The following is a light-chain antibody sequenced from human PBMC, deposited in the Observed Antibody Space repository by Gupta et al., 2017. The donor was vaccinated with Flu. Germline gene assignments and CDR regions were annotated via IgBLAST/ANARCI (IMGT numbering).Light chain of an antibody. J-gene: IGLJ3*02. CDR1: SSKIGSNN. CDR2: TDN. V-gene: IGLV1-44*01. CDR3: ASWDDSRNGGV. Sequence: ISCAGSSSKIGSNNVDWYQQRPRTTPKLLLYTDNQRASGVPGRFSGSKCHTSATVAISGLQSEDEADYYCASWDDSRNGGVFGRGTKLTVL.